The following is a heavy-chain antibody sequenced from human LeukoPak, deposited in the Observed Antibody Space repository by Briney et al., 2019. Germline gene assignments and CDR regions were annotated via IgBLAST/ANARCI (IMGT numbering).Heavy chain of an antibody. CDR2: IKQDGSEE. Sequence: GGSLRPPCAAPGFTFRGYLMSWGRQAPGKGPGWVATIKQDGSEEHYVDSVKGRFTVSRDNARNSLFLQMNSLRVEDTAVYYCTTYKNWVAGDVWGQGTTVSVSS. CDR3: TTYKNWVAGDV. J-gene: IGHJ6*02. CDR1: GFTFRGYL. V-gene: IGHV3-7*01. D-gene: IGHD7-27*01.